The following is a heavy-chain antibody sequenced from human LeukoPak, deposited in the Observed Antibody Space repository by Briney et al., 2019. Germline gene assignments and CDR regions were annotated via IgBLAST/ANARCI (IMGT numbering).Heavy chain of an antibody. CDR1: GFTFSSYA. Sequence: GGSLRLSCAASGFTFSSYAMSWVRQGPGKGLEWVSGISGSGGRTYYADSVKGRFTISRDNSKHTLYLQMNSLRAEDTAVYYCAQSPYSGTSPYYYFYYMDVWGKGTTVTVSS. V-gene: IGHV3-23*01. J-gene: IGHJ6*03. CDR2: ISGSGGRT. CDR3: AQSPYSGTSPYYYFYYMDV. D-gene: IGHD2-2*01.